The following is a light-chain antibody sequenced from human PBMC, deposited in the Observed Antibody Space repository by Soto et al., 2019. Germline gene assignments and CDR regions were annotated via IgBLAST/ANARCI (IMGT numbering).Light chain of an antibody. V-gene: IGLV2-11*01. CDR2: DVS. CDR1: SSDVGGYNY. J-gene: IGLJ2*01. Sequence: QSALTQPRSVSGSPGQSVTISCTGTSSDVGGYNYVSWYLQHPGKAPKVMIYDVSKRPSGVPDRFSGSKSGNTASLTVSGLQAEDEADYYCSSYAGSNNLVFGGGTKVTVL. CDR3: SSYAGSNNLV.